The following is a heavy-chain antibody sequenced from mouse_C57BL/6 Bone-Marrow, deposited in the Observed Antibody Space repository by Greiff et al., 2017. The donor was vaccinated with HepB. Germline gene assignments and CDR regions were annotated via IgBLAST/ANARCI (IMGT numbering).Heavy chain of an antibody. CDR1: GYTFTSYW. D-gene: IGHD1-1*01. CDR2: IYPGSGST. Sequence: VQLQQSGAELVKPGASVKMSCKASGYTFTSYWITWVKQRPGQGLEWIGDIYPGSGSTNYNEKFKSKATLTVDTSSSTAYMQLSSLTSEDSAVYYCASPVYYGSSYDYWGQGTTLTVSS. J-gene: IGHJ2*01. V-gene: IGHV1-55*01. CDR3: ASPVYYGSSYDY.